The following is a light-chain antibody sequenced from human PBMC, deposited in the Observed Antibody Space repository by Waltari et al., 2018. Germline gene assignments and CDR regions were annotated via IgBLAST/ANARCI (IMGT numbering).Light chain of an antibody. J-gene: IGKJ1*01. V-gene: IGKV3-11*01. CDR1: QSVSSY. Sequence: EIVLTQSPATLSLSPGERATLSCRASQSVSSYLAWYQQKPGQAPRLLIYDSSNRATGILARFSGSGSRTDFTLTISSLEPEDFAVYYCQQRSNWPWTFGQGTKVEIK. CDR3: QQRSNWPWT. CDR2: DSS.